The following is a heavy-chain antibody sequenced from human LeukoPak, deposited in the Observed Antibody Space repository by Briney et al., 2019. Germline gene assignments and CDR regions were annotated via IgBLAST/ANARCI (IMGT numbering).Heavy chain of an antibody. CDR3: ASMTTVMMGVYGYSYGMDV. D-gene: IGHD4-11*01. CDR2: IIPIFGIA. CDR1: GGTFSSYA. V-gene: IGHV1-69*04. J-gene: IGHJ6*02. Sequence: AASVKVSCKASGGTFSSYAISWVRQAPGQGVEWMGRIIPIFGIANYAQKFQGRVTITADKSTSTAYMELSSLSSEDTAVYYCASMTTVMMGVYGYSYGMDVWGQGTTVPVSS.